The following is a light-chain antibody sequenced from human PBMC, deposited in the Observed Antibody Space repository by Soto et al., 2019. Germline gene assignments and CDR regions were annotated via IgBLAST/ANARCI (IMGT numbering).Light chain of an antibody. J-gene: IGLJ1*01. CDR2: EGN. CDR1: SNDVGTYNL. CDR3: CSYAGSGTVV. Sequence: QSALTQPPSASGSPGQSVTISCTGTSNDVGTYNLVSWYQQHPGKAPKVMIYEGNKRPSGVSDRFSASKSGNTASLTISGLQAEDEADFYCCSYAGSGTVVFGTGTKLTVL. V-gene: IGLV2-23*01.